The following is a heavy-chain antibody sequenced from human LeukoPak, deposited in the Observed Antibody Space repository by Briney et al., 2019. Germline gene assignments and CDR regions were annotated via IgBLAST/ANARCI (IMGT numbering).Heavy chain of an antibody. CDR3: ARVPFRSYYDSSGYCFDY. D-gene: IGHD3-22*01. J-gene: IGHJ4*02. CDR2: IXYTAST. CDR1: XDYY. V-gene: IGHV4-30-4*01. Sequence: XDYYWXWIXEXXXXGLXWXGYIXYTASTYYNPSLNRRVTISVDTSNNQFSLKLSSVTAADTAVYYCARVPFRSYYDSSGYCFDYWGQGPLVTVSS.